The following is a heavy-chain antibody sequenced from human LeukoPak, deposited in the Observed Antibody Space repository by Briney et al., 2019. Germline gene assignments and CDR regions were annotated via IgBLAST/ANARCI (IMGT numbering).Heavy chain of an antibody. CDR3: VRDSSLLY. J-gene: IGHJ4*02. D-gene: IGHD6-13*01. Sequence: GGSLRLSCAASGFTLSSHWMFWVRQDPGKGLVGVSRINPDGSYTSYADSVKGRFTISRDHAKNTLYLQMDSLRAEDTAVYYCVRDSSLLYWGQGALVIVSS. V-gene: IGHV3-74*01. CDR2: INPDGSYT. CDR1: GFTLSSHW.